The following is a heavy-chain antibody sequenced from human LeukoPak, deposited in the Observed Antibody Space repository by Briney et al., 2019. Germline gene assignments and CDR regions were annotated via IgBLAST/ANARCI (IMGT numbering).Heavy chain of an antibody. J-gene: IGHJ6*03. Sequence: SETLSLTCTVTGGSTSSSSYYWGWIRQPPGKGLEWIGSIYYSGTTYYNPSLESRVTISEDTSKNQFSLMLRSVTAAGTAVYFCARQASDYFYYYMDVWGKGTTVTVSS. CDR1: GGSTSSSSYY. V-gene: IGHV4-39*01. CDR2: IYYSGTT. CDR3: ARQASDYFYYYMDV.